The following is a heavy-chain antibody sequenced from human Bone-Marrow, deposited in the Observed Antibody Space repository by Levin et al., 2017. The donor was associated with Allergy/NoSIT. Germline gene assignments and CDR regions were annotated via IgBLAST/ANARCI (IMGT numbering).Heavy chain of an antibody. CDR2: ISRSSSTI. CDR3: ARPDCSGTSCYYFVDS. J-gene: IGHJ4*02. D-gene: IGHD2-2*01. V-gene: IGHV3-48*02. Sequence: GESLKISCAASGFTFSRYSMNWVRQAPGRGLEWVSYISRSSSTISYADSVKGRFTISRDNAKNSLYLQMNSLRDEDTAVYYYARPDCSGTSCYYFVDSWGQGTLVTVSS. CDR1: GFTFSRYS.